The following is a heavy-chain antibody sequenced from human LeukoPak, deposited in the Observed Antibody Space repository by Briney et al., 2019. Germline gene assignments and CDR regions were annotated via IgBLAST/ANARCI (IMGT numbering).Heavy chain of an antibody. CDR3: ARAYRGSDWFDP. D-gene: IGHD3-16*01. CDR2: INPYTGGT. CDR1: GGTFSRYA. J-gene: IGHJ5*02. Sequence: GASVKVSCKASGGTFSRYAISWVRQAPGQGLEWMGWINPYTGGTKYAQNLQGRVTMTSDTSITTAYMELRRLRFDDTAVFYCARAYRGSDWFDPWGQGTLVTVSS. V-gene: IGHV1-2*02.